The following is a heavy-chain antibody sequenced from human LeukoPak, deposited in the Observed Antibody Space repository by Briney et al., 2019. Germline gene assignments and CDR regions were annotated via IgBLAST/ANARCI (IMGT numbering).Heavy chain of an antibody. CDR1: GFTFSNYV. CDR3: AKVIREGDMSYDY. Sequence: PGGSLRLSCAASGFTFSNYVVSWVRQAPGKGLEWVSAITGSDGRTFYADSVKGRFTISRDNSKNTLYLQMNSLRAEDTAVYYCAKVIREGDMSYDYWGQGTLVTASS. V-gene: IGHV3-23*01. D-gene: IGHD3-16*01. J-gene: IGHJ4*02. CDR2: ITGSDGRT.